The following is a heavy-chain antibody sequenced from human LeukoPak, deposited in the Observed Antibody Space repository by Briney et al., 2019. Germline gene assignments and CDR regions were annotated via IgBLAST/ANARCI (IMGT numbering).Heavy chain of an antibody. Sequence: GGSLRLSCAASGFTLSTYWISWVRQAPGKGLEWVANINEDGGEKYYVDSVKGRFTISRDNAKNSLYLQMNSLRAEDTAVYYCVRAIRGTTDYWGQGTLVTVSS. CDR3: VRAIRGTTDY. CDR2: INEDGGEK. CDR1: GFTLSTYW. D-gene: IGHD2-2*01. V-gene: IGHV3-7*01. J-gene: IGHJ4*02.